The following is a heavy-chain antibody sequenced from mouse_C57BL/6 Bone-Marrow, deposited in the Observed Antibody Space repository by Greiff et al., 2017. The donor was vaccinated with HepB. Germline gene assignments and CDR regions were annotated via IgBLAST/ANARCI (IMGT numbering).Heavy chain of an antibody. CDR2: IDPEDGET. V-gene: IGHV14-2*01. J-gene: IGHJ3*01. CDR1: GFNIKDYY. D-gene: IGHD2-1*01. CDR3: ARGSFLLWYLPWFAY. Sequence: EVQLQESGAELVKPGASVKLSCTASGFNIKDYYMHWVKQRTEQGLEWIGRIDPEDGETKYAPKFQGKATITADTSSNTAYLQLSSLTSEDTAVYYCARGSFLLWYLPWFAYWGQGTLVTVSA.